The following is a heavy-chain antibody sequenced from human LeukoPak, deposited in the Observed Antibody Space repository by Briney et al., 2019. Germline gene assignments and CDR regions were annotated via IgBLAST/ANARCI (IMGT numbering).Heavy chain of an antibody. D-gene: IGHD2-2*01. V-gene: IGHV3-33*08. J-gene: IGHJ4*02. CDR2: IWYDGNNK. CDR3: ARGSSSVTLPGD. CDR1: GFIFRNYG. Sequence: GRSLRLSCVVSGFIFRNYGMHWVRQAPGKGLEWVAVIWYDGNNKYYADSVKGRFTISRDNSKNTLYLQMNSLRVEDTAVYYCARGSSSVTLPGDWGQGTLVTVSS.